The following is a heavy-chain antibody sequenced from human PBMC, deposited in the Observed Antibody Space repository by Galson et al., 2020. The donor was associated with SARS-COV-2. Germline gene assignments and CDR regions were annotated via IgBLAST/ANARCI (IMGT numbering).Heavy chain of an antibody. CDR2: ISGSGGST. CDR1: GFTFSSYA. D-gene: IGHD3-22*01. J-gene: IGHJ4*02. Sequence: GESLKISCAASGFTFSSYAMSWVRQAPGKGLEWVSAISGSGGSTYYADSVKGRFTISRDNSKNTLYLQMNSLRAEDTAVYYCAKVSALRYYYDSSGYYFSGPVDYWGQGTLVTVSS. CDR3: AKVSALRYYYDSSGYYFSGPVDY. V-gene: IGHV3-23*01.